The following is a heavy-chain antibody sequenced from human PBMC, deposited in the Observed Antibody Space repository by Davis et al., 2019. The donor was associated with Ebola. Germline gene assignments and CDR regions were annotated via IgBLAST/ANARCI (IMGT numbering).Heavy chain of an antibody. CDR3: ARGTDYDILTGYNWMDYFDY. V-gene: IGHV3-21*01. Sequence: PGGSLRLSCAASGFTFSSYSMNWVRQAPGKGLEWVSSISSSSSYIDYADSVKGRFTISRDNAKNTLYLQMNSLRAEDTAVYYCARGTDYDILTGYNWMDYFDYWGQGTLVTVSS. CDR2: ISSSSSYI. CDR1: GFTFSSYS. J-gene: IGHJ4*02. D-gene: IGHD3-9*01.